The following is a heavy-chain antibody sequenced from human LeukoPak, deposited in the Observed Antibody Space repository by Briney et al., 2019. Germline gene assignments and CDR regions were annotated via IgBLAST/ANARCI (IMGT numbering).Heavy chain of an antibody. CDR1: GGSISGFY. D-gene: IGHD2-15*01. V-gene: IGHV4-34*01. CDR3: ARLNCSGGNCYSWYFDY. Sequence: PSETLSLTCTVSGGSISGFYWSWIRQPPGKGLEWIGEIYHSGSTNYNPSLKSRVTISVDKSKNQFSLKLTSVTAADTAVYYCARLNCSGGNCYSWYFDYWGQGTLVTVSS. J-gene: IGHJ4*02. CDR2: IYHSGST.